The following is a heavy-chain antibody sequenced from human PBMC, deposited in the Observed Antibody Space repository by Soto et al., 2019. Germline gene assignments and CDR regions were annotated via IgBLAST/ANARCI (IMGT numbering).Heavy chain of an antibody. D-gene: IGHD3-22*01. J-gene: IGHJ5*02. CDR2: IYYSGST. CDR1: GGSISSGGYY. Sequence: SETLSLTCTVSGGSISSGGYYWSWIRQHPGKGLEWIGYIYYSGSTYYNPSLKSRVTISVDTSKNQFSMKLSSVTAADTAVYYCARVTDYYDSSGYPTGKNWFDPWGQGTLVTVSS. CDR3: ARVTDYYDSSGYPTGKNWFDP. V-gene: IGHV4-31*03.